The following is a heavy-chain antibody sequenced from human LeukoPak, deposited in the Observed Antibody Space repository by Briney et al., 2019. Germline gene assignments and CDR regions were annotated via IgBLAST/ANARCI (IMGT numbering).Heavy chain of an antibody. V-gene: IGHV1-69*01. Sequence: SVKVSCKASGGTFSSYAISWVRQAPRQGLEWMGGIIPIFGTANYAQKFQGRVTITADESTSTAYMELSSLRSEDTAVYYCAREFMVRGVITTHWGQGTLVTVSS. CDR2: IIPIFGTA. J-gene: IGHJ4*02. CDR1: GGTFSSYA. D-gene: IGHD3-10*01. CDR3: AREFMVRGVITTH.